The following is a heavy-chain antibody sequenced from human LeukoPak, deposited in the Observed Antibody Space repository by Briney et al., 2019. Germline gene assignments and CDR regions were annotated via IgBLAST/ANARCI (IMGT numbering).Heavy chain of an antibody. Sequence: SQTLPLTCVISGDSVSSNNAAWNWIRQSPSRGLEWLGRTYYRSRWYTNYAISVESRITVNPDTSKNQFSLQLNSVTPEDTAIYYCAKSGNYFFDSWGQGTLVTVSS. CDR3: AKSGNYFFDS. J-gene: IGHJ4*02. V-gene: IGHV6-1*01. CDR1: GDSVSSNNAA. D-gene: IGHD3-3*01. CDR2: TYYRSRWYT.